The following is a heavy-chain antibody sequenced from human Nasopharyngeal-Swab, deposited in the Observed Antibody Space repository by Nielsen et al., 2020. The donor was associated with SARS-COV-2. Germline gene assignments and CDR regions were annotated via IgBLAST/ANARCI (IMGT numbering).Heavy chain of an antibody. CDR2: ISYDGSNK. CDR1: GFTFSSYA. V-gene: IGHV3-30-3*01. J-gene: IGHJ4*02. D-gene: IGHD5-18*01. CDR3: ARVSSAMGGY. Sequence: GESLKISCAASGFTFSSYAVHWVRQAPGKGLEWVAVISYDGSNKYYADSVKGRFTISRDNSKNTLYLQMNSLRAEDTAVYYCARVSSAMGGYWGQGTLVTVSS.